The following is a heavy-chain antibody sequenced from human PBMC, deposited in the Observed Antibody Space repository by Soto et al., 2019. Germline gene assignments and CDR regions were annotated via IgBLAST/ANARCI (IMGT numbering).Heavy chain of an antibody. Sequence: GSLRLSCAASGFNFNAYVINWVRQAPGKGLEWVSIISFTGDSRYYADSVKDRFTISRDNSQNTLYLQMNSLRAEDTAVYYCAKKSCSSPGCPYGMDVWGQGTTVTVSS. CDR2: ISFTGDSR. D-gene: IGHD2-2*01. CDR1: GFNFNAYV. V-gene: IGHV3-23*01. CDR3: AKKSCSSPGCPYGMDV. J-gene: IGHJ6*02.